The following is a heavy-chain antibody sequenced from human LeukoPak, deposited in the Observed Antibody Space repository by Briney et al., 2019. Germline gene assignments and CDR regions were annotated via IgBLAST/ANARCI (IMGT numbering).Heavy chain of an antibody. J-gene: IGHJ4*02. D-gene: IGHD3-22*01. CDR3: ARGLGYYDSSGIGY. CDR1: GGSLSDHD. CDR2: INHRAAT. Sequence: SETLSLTCAVFGGSLSDHDWSWIRQPPGKGLEWIGEINHRAATNYNPSLKSRVTLSLATSKNQVSLKLNSLTAADTAVYYCARGLGYYDSSGIGYWGQGPLVTVSS. V-gene: IGHV4-34*01.